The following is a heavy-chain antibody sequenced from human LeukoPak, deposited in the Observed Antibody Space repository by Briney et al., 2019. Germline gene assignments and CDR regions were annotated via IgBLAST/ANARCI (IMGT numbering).Heavy chain of an antibody. Sequence: PGGSLRLSCAASGFTFSTTAMGWVRQAPGKGLEWLSVISGSGDNTVMSGSGENTYYADSVKGRFTISRDNSKNTLYLQMDSLRVEGTAVYYCAKDVGPSSSGSQFFNYWGQGALVTVSS. CDR1: GFTFSTTA. CDR3: AKDVGPSSSGSQFFNY. CDR2: ISGSGDNTVMSGSGENT. J-gene: IGHJ4*02. D-gene: IGHD1-26*01. V-gene: IGHV3-23*01.